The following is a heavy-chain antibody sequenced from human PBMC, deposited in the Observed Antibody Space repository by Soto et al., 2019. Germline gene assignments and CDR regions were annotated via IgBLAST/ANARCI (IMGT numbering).Heavy chain of an antibody. J-gene: IGHJ3*02. CDR2: INHSGST. D-gene: IGHD3-22*01. CDR3: ARHLLLYYYDSSGYYLRDAFDI. Sequence: SETLSLTCAVYGGSFSGYDWSWIRQPPGKGLEWIGEINHSGSTNYNPSLKSRVTISVDTSKNQFSLKLSSVTAADTAVYYCARHLLLYYYDSSGYYLRDAFDIWGQGTMVTVS. CDR1: GGSFSGYD. V-gene: IGHV4-34*01.